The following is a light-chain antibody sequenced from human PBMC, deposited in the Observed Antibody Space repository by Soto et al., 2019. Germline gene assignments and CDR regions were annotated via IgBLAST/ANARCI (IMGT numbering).Light chain of an antibody. CDR1: NGAVTSGHY. V-gene: IGLV7-46*01. J-gene: IGLJ2*01. CDR2: DTS. Sequence: QAVVTQEPSLTVSPGGTVTLTCGSSNGAVTSGHYPYWFQQKPGQAPRTLIFDTSNKHSYTPARFSGSLLGGKAALTLSGAQPEDEADYYCLLSYSAIGVFGGGTKVTVL. CDR3: LLSYSAIGV.